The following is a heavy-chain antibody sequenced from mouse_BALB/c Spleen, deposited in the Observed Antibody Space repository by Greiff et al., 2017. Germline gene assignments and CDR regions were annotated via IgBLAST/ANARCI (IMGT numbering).Heavy chain of an antibody. Sequence: QVQLQQSGAELAKPGASVKMSCKASGYTFTSYWMHWVKQRPGQGLEWIGYINPSTGYTEYNQKFKDKATLTADKSSSTAYMQLSSLTSEDSAVYYCARWGGNYWFAYWGQGNLVTVSA. CDR3: ARWGGNYWFAY. CDR2: INPSTGYT. CDR1: GYTFTSYW. V-gene: IGHV1-7*01. D-gene: IGHD2-1*01. J-gene: IGHJ3*01.